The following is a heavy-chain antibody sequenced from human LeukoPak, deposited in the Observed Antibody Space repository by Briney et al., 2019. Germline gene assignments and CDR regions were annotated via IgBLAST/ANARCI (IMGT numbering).Heavy chain of an antibody. CDR1: GYSFTSYW. J-gene: IGHJ4*02. D-gene: IGHD3-9*01. Sequence: GESLKISCKGSGYSFTSYWIGWVRQMPGKGLEWMGIIYPGDSDTRYSPSFQGQVTISADKSISTAYLQWSSLRASDTAMYYCAGHGTYYDILTGYGYYFDYWGQGTLVTVSS. V-gene: IGHV5-51*01. CDR3: AGHGTYYDILTGYGYYFDY. CDR2: IYPGDSDT.